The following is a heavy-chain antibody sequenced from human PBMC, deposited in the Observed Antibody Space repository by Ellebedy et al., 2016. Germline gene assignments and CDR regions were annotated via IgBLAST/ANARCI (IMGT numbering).Heavy chain of an antibody. D-gene: IGHD1/OR15-1a*01. CDR1: GFTFSRYG. Sequence: GGSLRLSCAASGFTFSRYGMSWVRQAPGKGLEWVSTIGGLGWVSPVSGSGDSTYYADSVKGRFTISRDNSRDTLYLQMNSLRTEDTAMYFCGPYEQRGTFDYWGQGTLVTVSS. V-gene: IGHV3-23*01. J-gene: IGHJ4*02. CDR2: IGGLGWVSPVSGSGDST. CDR3: GPYEQRGTFDY.